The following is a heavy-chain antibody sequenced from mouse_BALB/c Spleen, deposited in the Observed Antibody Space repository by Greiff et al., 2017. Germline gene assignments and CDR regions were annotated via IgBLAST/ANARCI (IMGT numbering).Heavy chain of an antibody. CDR3: ARNQDYRYPSWFAY. J-gene: IGHJ3*01. CDR1: GFSLTSYG. CDR2: IWSGGST. D-gene: IGHD2-14*01. Sequence: QVQLQQSGPGLVQPSQSLSITCTVSGFSLTSYGVHWVRQSPGKGLEWLGVIWSGGSTDYNAAFISRLSISKDNSKSQVFFKMNSLQANDTAIYYCARNQDYRYPSWFAYWGQGTLVTVSA. V-gene: IGHV2-2*02.